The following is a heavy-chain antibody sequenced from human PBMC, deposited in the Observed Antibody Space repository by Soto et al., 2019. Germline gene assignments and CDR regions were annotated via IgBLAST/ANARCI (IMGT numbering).Heavy chain of an antibody. Sequence: QVQLQQWGAGLLKPSETLSLTCAVYGGSFSGYYWSWIRQPPGKGLEWIGEINHSGSTNYNPSLKSRVTISVDTSKNQFSLKLSTVTAADTAVYYCARGLYVDSSGNFDYWGQGTLVTVSS. J-gene: IGHJ4*02. D-gene: IGHD6-25*01. CDR2: INHSGST. V-gene: IGHV4-34*01. CDR3: ARGLYVDSSGNFDY. CDR1: GGSFSGYY.